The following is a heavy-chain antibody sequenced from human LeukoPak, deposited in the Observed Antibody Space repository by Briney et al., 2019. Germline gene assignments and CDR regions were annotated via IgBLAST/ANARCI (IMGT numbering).Heavy chain of an antibody. CDR2: IYYSGGT. Sequence: PSETLSLTCTVSGGSISSYYWSWIRQPPGKGLEWIGYIYYSGGTNYNPSLKSRVTISVDTSKNQFSLKLSSVTAADTAVYYCARGSDRGYYYYYGMDVWGKGTTVTVSS. CDR1: GGSISSYY. J-gene: IGHJ6*04. V-gene: IGHV4-59*01. D-gene: IGHD3-10*01. CDR3: ARGSDRGYYYYYGMDV.